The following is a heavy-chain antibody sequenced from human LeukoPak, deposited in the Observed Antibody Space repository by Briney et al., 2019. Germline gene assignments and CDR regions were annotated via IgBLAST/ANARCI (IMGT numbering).Heavy chain of an antibody. CDR2: IYYSGST. D-gene: IGHD3-22*01. CDR1: GGSISSYY. V-gene: IGHV4-39*07. J-gene: IGHJ4*02. CDR3: ARGLWGVYDRRGTGYFDY. Sequence: SETLSLTCTVSGGSISSYYWGWIRQPPGKGLEWIGSIYYSGSTYYNPSLKSRVTISVDTSKNQFSLKLSSVTAADTAVYYCARGLWGVYDRRGTGYFDYWGQGTLVTVSS.